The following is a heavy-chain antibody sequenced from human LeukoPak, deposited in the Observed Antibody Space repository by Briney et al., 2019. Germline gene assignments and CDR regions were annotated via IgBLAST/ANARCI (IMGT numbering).Heavy chain of an antibody. D-gene: IGHD6-13*01. J-gene: IGHJ6*03. CDR3: AREKYSSRHYYYYYMDV. Sequence: PGGSLRLSCAASGFTFSSYAMHWVRQAPGKGLEWVAVISYDGSNKYYADSVKGRFTISRDNSKNTLYLQMNSLRAEDTAVYYCAREKYSSRHYYYYYMDVWGKGTTVTVSS. CDR2: ISYDGSNK. V-gene: IGHV3-30*04. CDR1: GFTFSSYA.